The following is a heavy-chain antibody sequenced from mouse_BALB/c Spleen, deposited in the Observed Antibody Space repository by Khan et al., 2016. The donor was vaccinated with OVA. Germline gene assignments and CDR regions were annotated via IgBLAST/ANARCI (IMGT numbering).Heavy chain of an antibody. J-gene: IGHJ4*01. CDR3: ARSSTTTKCDYYAMDY. Sequence: EVQGVESGGDLVKPGGSLKLSCAASGFTFSSYGMSWVRQTPDKRLEWVATTSSGGHYTYFPDSVRGRFTISRDNAKNTLSLQMSSLKAEDTAMYYCARSSTTTKCDYYAMDYWGQGTSVTVSS. D-gene: IGHD1-2*01. CDR2: TSSGGHYT. V-gene: IGHV5-6*01. CDR1: GFTFSSYG.